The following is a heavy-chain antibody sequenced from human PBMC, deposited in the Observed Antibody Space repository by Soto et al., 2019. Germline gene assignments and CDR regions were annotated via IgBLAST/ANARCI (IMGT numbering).Heavy chain of an antibody. Sequence: PVGSLRLSCAASGFTFSSYAMSWVRQAPGKGLEWVSAISGSGGSTYYADSVKGRFTISRDNSKNTLYLQMNSLRAEDTAVYYCAKDGGIVVVPAATFWGQGTLVTVSS. CDR1: GFTFSSYA. CDR3: AKDGGIVVVPAATF. J-gene: IGHJ4*02. CDR2: ISGSGGST. D-gene: IGHD2-2*01. V-gene: IGHV3-23*01.